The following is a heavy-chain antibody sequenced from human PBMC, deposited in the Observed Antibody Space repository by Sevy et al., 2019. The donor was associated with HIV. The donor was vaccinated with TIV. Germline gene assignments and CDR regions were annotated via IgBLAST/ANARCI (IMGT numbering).Heavy chain of an antibody. CDR2: IIPIFGTA. Sequence: ASVKVSCKASVGTFSSYAISWVRQAPGQGLEWMGGIIPIFGTANYAQKFQGRVMITADKSTSTAYMERSSLRAEDTAVYDCRGGGWDGVGSGSSDAFDIWGQGTMVTVSS. J-gene: IGHJ3*02. D-gene: IGHD3-10*01. CDR3: RGGGWDGVGSGSSDAFDI. V-gene: IGHV1-69*06. CDR1: VGTFSSYA.